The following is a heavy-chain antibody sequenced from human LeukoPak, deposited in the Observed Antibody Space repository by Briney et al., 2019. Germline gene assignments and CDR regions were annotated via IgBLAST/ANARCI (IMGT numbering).Heavy chain of an antibody. CDR1: GYSFTSYW. CDR2: IYPGDSDT. V-gene: IGHV5-51*01. J-gene: IGHJ6*03. D-gene: IGHD1-26*01. CDR3: ARHAPADRALYYYYYYMDV. Sequence: GESLKISCKGSGYSFTSYWIGWVRQMPGKGLEWMGIIYPGDSDTRYSPSFQGQVTISADKSISTAYLQWSSLKASDTAMYYCARHAPADRALYYYYYYMDVWGKGTTVTISS.